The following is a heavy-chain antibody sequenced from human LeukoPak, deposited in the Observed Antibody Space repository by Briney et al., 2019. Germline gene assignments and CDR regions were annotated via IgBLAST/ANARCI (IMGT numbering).Heavy chain of an antibody. V-gene: IGHV4-59*12. D-gene: IGHD3-10*01. J-gene: IGHJ3*02. Sequence: SETLSLTCTVSGGSISSYYWTWIRQPPGKGLEWIGYIYYSGSTNYNPSLKSRVTISVDTSKNQFSLQLNSVTPEDTAVYYCARDPVGSDAFDIWGQGTMVTVSS. CDR2: IYYSGST. CDR3: ARDPVGSDAFDI. CDR1: GGSISSYY.